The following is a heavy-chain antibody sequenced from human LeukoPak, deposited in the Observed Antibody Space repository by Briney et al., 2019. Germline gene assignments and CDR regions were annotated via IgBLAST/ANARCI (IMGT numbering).Heavy chain of an antibody. D-gene: IGHD3-22*01. J-gene: IGHJ3*02. Sequence: GGSLRLSCAASGFSVSSNYMSWVRQAPGKGLEWVSVIYSDGYTYYADSVKGRFTISRDNSKNTLYLQMNSLRAEDTAVYYCARDKRMGYYDSSGYYLDAFYIWGQGTMVTVSS. CDR1: GFSVSSNY. V-gene: IGHV3-53*01. CDR3: ARDKRMGYYDSSGYYLDAFYI. CDR2: IYSDGYT.